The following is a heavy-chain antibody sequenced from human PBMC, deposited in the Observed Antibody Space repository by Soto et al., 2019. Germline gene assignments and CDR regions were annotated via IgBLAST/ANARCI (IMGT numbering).Heavy chain of an antibody. J-gene: IGHJ4*02. V-gene: IGHV4-59*01. CDR2: IYNSGRY. CDR3: ARTLPNRQLFDS. D-gene: IGHD1-1*01. Sequence: NPSETLSLTCTVSGGFIWGWIRQSPDKGLEWIGYIYNSGRYNYNPSIESRLTISIDTSKNQFSLRLASVTAADTAVYYCARTLPNRQLFDSWSQGTLVTVSS. CDR1: GGFI.